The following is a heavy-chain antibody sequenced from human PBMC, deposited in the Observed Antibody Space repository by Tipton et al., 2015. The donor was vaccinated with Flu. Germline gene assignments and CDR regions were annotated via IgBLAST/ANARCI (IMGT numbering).Heavy chain of an antibody. J-gene: IGHJ4*02. CDR1: GINFSRYA. CDR2: ISYDATLE. D-gene: IGHD3-22*01. CDR3: ASSPWFKEGRLPY. V-gene: IGHV3-30*05. Sequence: SLRLSCAASGINFSRYAMHWVRQAPGRGLEWVAVISYDATLEYFADSVKGRFTISRDNSKNTLFLQMNSLRSNGTAVYYCASSPWFKEGRLPYWGQGILVTVSS.